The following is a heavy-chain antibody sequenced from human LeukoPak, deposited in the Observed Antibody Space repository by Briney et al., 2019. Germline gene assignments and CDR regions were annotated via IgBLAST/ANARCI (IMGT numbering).Heavy chain of an antibody. D-gene: IGHD4-23*01. Sequence: PSETLSLTCAVDGGSFSDYYWSWIRQPPGKGLEWIGEINHSGSTNYNPSLKSRVTISVDTSKNQFSLKLSSVTAADTAVYYCARGIRGKLDYWGQGTLVTVSS. CDR1: GGSFSDYY. CDR3: ARGIRGKLDY. J-gene: IGHJ4*02. CDR2: INHSGST. V-gene: IGHV4-34*01.